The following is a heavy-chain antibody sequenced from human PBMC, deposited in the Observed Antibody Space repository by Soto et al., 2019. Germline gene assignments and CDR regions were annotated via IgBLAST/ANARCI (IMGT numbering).Heavy chain of an antibody. V-gene: IGHV4-38-2*01. D-gene: IGHD3-16*01. CDR1: GYSITSGFY. CDR2: ISYSAKT. Sequence: PSETLSLTCGVSGYSITSGFYWGWVRQSPGKGLEWIGSISYSAKTFYNPSLASRLSIAVDTSMNQISLRLTSVTDADTALYYFTMGAGAPWVRFDSWGQGTLVTVSS. J-gene: IGHJ4*02. CDR3: TMGAGAPWVRFDS.